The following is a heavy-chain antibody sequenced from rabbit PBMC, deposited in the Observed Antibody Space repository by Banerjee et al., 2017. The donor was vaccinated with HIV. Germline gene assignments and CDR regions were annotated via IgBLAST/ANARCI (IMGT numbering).Heavy chain of an antibody. V-gene: IGHV1S43*01. Sequence: QEQLEESGGDLVKPEGSLTLTCKASGIDFSSSYYMCWVRQAPGKGLEWIGYIDPVFGSTYSASGVNVRLPIPSHNAQNTLYLQLTSLTAADTATYFCVRSSIAPMTMVIPAGSSYPYYFNLWGPRTLVTVS. D-gene: IGHD2-1*01. CDR1: GIDFSSSYY. CDR3: VRSSIAPMTMVIPAGSSYPYYFNL. CDR2: IDPVFGST. J-gene: IGHJ4*01.